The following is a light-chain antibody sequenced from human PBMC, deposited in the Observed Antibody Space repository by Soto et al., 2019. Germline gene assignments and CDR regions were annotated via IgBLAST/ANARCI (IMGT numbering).Light chain of an antibody. V-gene: IGKV1-27*01. CDR1: QAIRSY. J-gene: IGKJ4*01. CDR2: ATS. Sequence: DVQLTKSPSSLSASVGDRVTITCRASQAIRSYLAWYQQKPGKVPELLIYATSTLQSGPTSRFSGSGYGTGFTLTISRLQAEDVAIYFCQKHNHSLTFGGGTKVEI. CDR3: QKHNHSLT.